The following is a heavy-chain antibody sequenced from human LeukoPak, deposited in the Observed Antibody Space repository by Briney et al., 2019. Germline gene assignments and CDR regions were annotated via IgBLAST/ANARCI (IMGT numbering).Heavy chain of an antibody. Sequence: GGSLRLSCAASGFTFSNAWMSWVRQAPGKGLEWVSYISSSGSTIYSADSVKGRFTISRDNAKNSLYLQMNSLRAEDTAVYYCARDGSGWYDYWGQGILVTVSS. D-gene: IGHD6-19*01. CDR1: GFTFSNAW. V-gene: IGHV3-11*04. J-gene: IGHJ4*02. CDR3: ARDGSGWYDY. CDR2: ISSSGSTI.